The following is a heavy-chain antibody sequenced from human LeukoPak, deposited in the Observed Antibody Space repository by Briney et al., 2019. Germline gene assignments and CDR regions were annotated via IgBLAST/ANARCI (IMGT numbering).Heavy chain of an antibody. CDR2: IYTSGST. Sequence: SETLSLTCTVSGGSISSYYWSWIRQPAGKGLEWIGRIYTSGSTNYNPSLKSRVTISVDTSKNQFSLKLSSVTAADTAVYYCARDTGYCSSTSCYNRDDAFDIWGQGTMVTVSS. D-gene: IGHD2-2*02. CDR1: GGSISSYY. V-gene: IGHV4-4*07. CDR3: ARDTGYCSSTSCYNRDDAFDI. J-gene: IGHJ3*02.